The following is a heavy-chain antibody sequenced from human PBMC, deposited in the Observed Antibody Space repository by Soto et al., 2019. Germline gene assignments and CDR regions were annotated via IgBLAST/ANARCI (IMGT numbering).Heavy chain of an antibody. V-gene: IGHV4-34*01. Sequence: PSETLSLTCAVYGGSFSGYYWSWIRQAPGKGLEWIGEIHHSGITNYDPSLKSRATISVDTSKNQFSLKLSSVTAADTAVYYCARKGDSITWYRSWYFDLWGRGTLVTVSS. CDR1: GGSFSGYY. J-gene: IGHJ2*01. D-gene: IGHD6-13*01. CDR2: IHHSGIT. CDR3: ARKGDSITWYRSWYFDL.